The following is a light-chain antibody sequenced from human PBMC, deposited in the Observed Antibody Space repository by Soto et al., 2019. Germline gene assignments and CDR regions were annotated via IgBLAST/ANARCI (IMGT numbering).Light chain of an antibody. CDR1: SSDIGAYDF. V-gene: IGLV2-11*01. Sequence: QSVLTQPRSVSGSPGQSVTISCTGTSSDIGAYDFVSWHQHHPGKAPKVIIYDVTKRPSGVPDRFSGSKSGNTASLTISGRQAEDEADYHCCSYTGSYSLVFGGETQLTVL. CDR3: CSYTGSYSLV. J-gene: IGLJ2*01. CDR2: DVT.